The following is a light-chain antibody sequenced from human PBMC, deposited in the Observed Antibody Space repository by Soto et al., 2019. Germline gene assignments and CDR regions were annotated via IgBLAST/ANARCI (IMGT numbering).Light chain of an antibody. CDR2: GAS. J-gene: IGKJ4*01. V-gene: IGKV3-20*01. CDR1: QSIGKSY. CDR3: QQYAESPLT. Sequence: ETVLTQSPVTVSLSPGESATLSCRASQSIGKSYLAWFQHKPGQAPRLLIYGASTRATGIPDRFRGSGSGTEFTLTVSRLESEDFAVYYCQQYAESPLTFGGGTKVEIK.